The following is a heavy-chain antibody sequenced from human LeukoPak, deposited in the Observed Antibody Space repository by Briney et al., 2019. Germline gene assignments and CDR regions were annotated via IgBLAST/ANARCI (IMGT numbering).Heavy chain of an antibody. Sequence: SGGSLRLSCSASGFTFSSYAMHWVRQAPGKGLGYVSAISSNGGSTYYADSVKGRFTISRDNSKNTLYLQMSSLRAEDTAVYYCVKDRYSSGWYGYFDLWGRGTLVTVSS. V-gene: IGHV3-64D*06. CDR3: VKDRYSSGWYGYFDL. CDR1: GFTFSSYA. CDR2: ISSNGGST. D-gene: IGHD6-19*01. J-gene: IGHJ2*01.